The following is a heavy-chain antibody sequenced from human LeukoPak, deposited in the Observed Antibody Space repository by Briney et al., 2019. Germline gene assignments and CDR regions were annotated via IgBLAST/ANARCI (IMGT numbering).Heavy chain of an antibody. Sequence: SETLSLTCTVSGGSISSSSYYWGWIRRPPGKGLEWIGSIYYSGSTYYNPSLKSRVTISVDTSKNQFSLKLSSVTAADTAVYYCAREAPICTNGDCRTGFDYWGQGTLVAVSS. D-gene: IGHD2-8*01. V-gene: IGHV4-39*02. J-gene: IGHJ4*02. CDR3: AREAPICTNGDCRTGFDY. CDR1: GGSISSSSYY. CDR2: IYYSGST.